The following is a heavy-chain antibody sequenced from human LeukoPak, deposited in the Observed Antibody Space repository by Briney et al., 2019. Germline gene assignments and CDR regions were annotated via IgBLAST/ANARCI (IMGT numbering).Heavy chain of an antibody. CDR3: ARAYSSSWYFNWFDP. CDR1: GGSISSSSYF. D-gene: IGHD6-13*01. J-gene: IGHJ5*02. Sequence: SETLSLTCSVSGGSISSSSYFWGWIRQPPGKGLEWIASVHYSGSTYYNPSLKSRVTISIDTSKNQFSLKLTSVTAADTAVYFCARAYSSSWYFNWFDPWGQGTLVTVSS. V-gene: IGHV4-39*01. CDR2: VHYSGST.